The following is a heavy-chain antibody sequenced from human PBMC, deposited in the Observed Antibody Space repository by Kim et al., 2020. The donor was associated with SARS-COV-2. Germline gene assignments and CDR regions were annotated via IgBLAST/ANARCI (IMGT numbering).Heavy chain of an antibody. V-gene: IGHV4-59*01. CDR2: IYYSGST. D-gene: IGHD2-2*02. CDR3: AIAAADIRSFDY. CDR1: GGSISSYY. Sequence: SETLSLTCTVSGGSISSYYWSWIRQPPGKGLEWIGYIYYSGSTNYNPSLKSRVTISVDTSKNQFSLKLSSVTAADTAVYYCAIAAADIRSFDYWGQGTLV. J-gene: IGHJ4*02.